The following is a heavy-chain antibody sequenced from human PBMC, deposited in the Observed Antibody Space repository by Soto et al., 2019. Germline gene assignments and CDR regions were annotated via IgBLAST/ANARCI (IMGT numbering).Heavy chain of an antibody. CDR2: ISAYNGNT. CDR3: ARAGITGKINPPLKDPGIVDY. Sequence: GASVKVSCKASGYTFTSYGISWVRQAPGQGLEWMGWISAYNGNTNYAQKLQGRVTMTTDTSTSTAYMELRSLRSDDTAVYYCARAGITGKINPPLKDPGIVDYWGQGTLVTVSS. CDR1: GYTFTSYG. D-gene: IGHD1-20*01. V-gene: IGHV1-18*01. J-gene: IGHJ4*02.